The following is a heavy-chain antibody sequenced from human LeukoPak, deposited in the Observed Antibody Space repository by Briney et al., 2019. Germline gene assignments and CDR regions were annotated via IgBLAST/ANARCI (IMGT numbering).Heavy chain of an antibody. CDR3: AVQVRYGEMTDPGY. D-gene: IGHD3-10*01. Sequence: GGSLRRSSAASGFSLRNLAVHWTPPAPGKGPEGGSPIGRTYSKYCAASMAGRVAVSRDSTKNSVFLEIDRLKVGDTAVYYCAVQVRYGEMTDPGYWGQGTPVAVSS. J-gene: IGHJ4*02. V-gene: IGHV3-69-1*01. CDR2: IGRTYSK. CDR1: GFSLRNLA.